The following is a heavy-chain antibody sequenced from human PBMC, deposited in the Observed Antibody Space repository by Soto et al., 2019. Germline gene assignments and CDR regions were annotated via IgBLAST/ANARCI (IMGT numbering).Heavy chain of an antibody. CDR3: ARGRVAEAPLYYYGMDV. CDR1: GGTFSSYA. Sequence: SVKVSCKASGGTFSSYAISWVRQAPGQGLEWMGGIIPIFGTANYAQKFQGRVPLPADESTTTAYMELSSLRSENSAVYYCARGRVAEAPLYYYGMDVWGQGTTVTVSS. D-gene: IGHD6-19*01. V-gene: IGHV1-69*13. CDR2: IIPIFGTA. J-gene: IGHJ6*02.